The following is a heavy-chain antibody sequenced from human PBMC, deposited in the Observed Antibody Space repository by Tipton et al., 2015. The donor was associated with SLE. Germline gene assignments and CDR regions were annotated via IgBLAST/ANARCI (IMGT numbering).Heavy chain of an antibody. CDR2: INYSGST. Sequence: GLVKPSETLSLTCVVSGGSISSHYWSWIRRPPGKALEWIAYINYSGSTNYNPSLKSRVTMSVDTSKNQFSLKLSSVTAADTAVYYCARRRGSSWYEDYFDYWGQGTLVTVSS. D-gene: IGHD6-13*01. CDR1: GGSISSHY. V-gene: IGHV4-59*11. J-gene: IGHJ4*02. CDR3: ARRRGSSWYEDYFDY.